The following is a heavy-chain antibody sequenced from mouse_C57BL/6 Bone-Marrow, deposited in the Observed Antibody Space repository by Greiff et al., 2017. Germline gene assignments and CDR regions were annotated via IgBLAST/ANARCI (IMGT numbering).Heavy chain of an antibody. CDR1: GFSFNTYA. CDR2: IRSKSNNYAT. CDR3: VRHRGFPWYFDV. V-gene: IGHV10-1*01. D-gene: IGHD3-3*01. Sequence: EVQLQESGGGLVQPKGSLKLSCAASGFSFNTYAMNWVRQAPGKGLEWVARIRSKSNNYATYYADSVKDRFTISRDDSESMLYLQMNNLKTEDTAMYYCVRHRGFPWYFDVWGTGTTVTVSS. J-gene: IGHJ1*03.